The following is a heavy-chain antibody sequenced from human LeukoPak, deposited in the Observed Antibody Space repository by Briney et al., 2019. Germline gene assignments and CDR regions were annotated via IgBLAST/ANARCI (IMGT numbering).Heavy chain of an antibody. CDR2: VYYRGNT. CDR3: VRRRDCTSSSCYSGYFDP. J-gene: IGHJ5*02. V-gene: IGHV4-39*01. Sequence: SSETLSLTCTVSGGSVSSISYYWGCIRQPPGKGLEWIGTVYYRGNTYYNPTLRSRVTISLDTSKSQFSLKVTSVTAADTAVYYCVRRRDCTSSSCYSGYFDPWGQGTLVTVSS. D-gene: IGHD2-2*01. CDR1: GGSVSSISYY.